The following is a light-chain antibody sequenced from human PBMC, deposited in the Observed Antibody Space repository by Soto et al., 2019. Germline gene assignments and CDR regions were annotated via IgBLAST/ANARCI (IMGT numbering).Light chain of an antibody. CDR2: KAS. V-gene: IGKV1-5*03. J-gene: IGKJ4*01. Sequence: DIQMTQSPSTLSASVGDRVAITCRASQTLTVWLAWYQQKPGKAPKLLISKASSLESGVPSRFSGSGSGTDFTLTIRSLQPDDFATYYCQQYSTYPLAFGRGTKVEI. CDR3: QQYSTYPLA. CDR1: QTLTVW.